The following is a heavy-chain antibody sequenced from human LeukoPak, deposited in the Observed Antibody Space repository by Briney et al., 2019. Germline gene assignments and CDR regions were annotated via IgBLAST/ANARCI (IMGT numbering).Heavy chain of an antibody. Sequence: PSETLSLTCAVYGGSFSGYYWSWIRQPPGKGLEWIGEINHSGSTNYNPSLKSRVTISVDTSKNQFSLKLSSVTAADTAVYYCAHPKYSSGWYPFAYWGQGTLVTVSS. J-gene: IGHJ4*02. CDR2: INHSGST. D-gene: IGHD6-19*01. V-gene: IGHV4-34*01. CDR3: AHPKYSSGWYPFAY. CDR1: GGSFSGYY.